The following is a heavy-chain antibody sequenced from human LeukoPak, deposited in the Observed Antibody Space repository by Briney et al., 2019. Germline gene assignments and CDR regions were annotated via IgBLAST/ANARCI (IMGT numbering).Heavy chain of an antibody. V-gene: IGHV1-2*02. D-gene: IGHD6-13*01. CDR2: INPNSGGT. CDR3: ARANRYSSTLIDC. Sequence: GASVKVSCKASGYTFTGYYMHWVRQAPGQGLEWMGWINPNSGGTNYAQKFQGRVTMTRDTSISTAYMELSRLRSDDTAVYYCARANRYSSTLIDCWGQGTLVTVSS. CDR1: GYTFTGYY. J-gene: IGHJ4*02.